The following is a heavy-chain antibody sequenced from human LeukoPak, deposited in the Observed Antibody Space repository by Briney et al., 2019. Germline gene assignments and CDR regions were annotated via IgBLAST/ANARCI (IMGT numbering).Heavy chain of an antibody. D-gene: IGHD5-18*01. J-gene: IGHJ4*02. CDR1: GGSMSSYY. CDR3: ARRVQGYSPSYFDY. V-gene: IGHV4-59*08. Sequence: SETLCLTCTVSGGSMSSYYWSWIRQPPGKGLEWIGYIYYSGSTNYNPSLKSRVTISVDTSKNQFSLKLSSVTAADTAVYYCARRVQGYSPSYFDYWGQGTLVTVSS. CDR2: IYYSGST.